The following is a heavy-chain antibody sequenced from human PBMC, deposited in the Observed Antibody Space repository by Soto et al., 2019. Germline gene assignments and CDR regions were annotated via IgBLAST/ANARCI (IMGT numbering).Heavy chain of an antibody. CDR2: INHSGST. V-gene: IGHV4-34*01. Sequence: SETLSLTCAVYGGSFSGYYWSWIRQPPGKGLEWIGEINHSGSTNYNPSLKSRVTISVDTSKNQFSLKLSSVTAADTAVYYCARYVTRWAFDIWGQGTMVTVSS. CDR1: GGSFSGYY. D-gene: IGHD2-21*02. J-gene: IGHJ3*02. CDR3: ARYVTRWAFDI.